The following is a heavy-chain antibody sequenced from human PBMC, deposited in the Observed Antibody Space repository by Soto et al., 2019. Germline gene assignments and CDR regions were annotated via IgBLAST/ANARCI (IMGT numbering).Heavy chain of an antibody. CDR2: ISGSSGYT. D-gene: IGHD3-10*01. CDR3: ARDRGGYGPPDV. J-gene: IGHJ6*02. Sequence: QVRLVESGGGLVKPGGSLRLSCAASGFSFSDSYMSWVRQAPGKGLEWVAYISGSSGYTGYAASVKGRFTISRDNAKNSLYLQMNSLRVEDTAVYYCARDRGGYGPPDVWGQGTTVTVSS. CDR1: GFSFSDSY. V-gene: IGHV3-11*06.